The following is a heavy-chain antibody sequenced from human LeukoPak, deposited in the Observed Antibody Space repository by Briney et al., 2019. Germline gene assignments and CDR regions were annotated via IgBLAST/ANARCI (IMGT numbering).Heavy chain of an antibody. CDR1: GFIFRDYW. CDR2: IKHDGSEK. D-gene: IGHD3-10*01. V-gene: IGHV3-7*01. CDR3: ARDSFSMVRGVIFGF. J-gene: IGHJ4*02. Sequence: GGSLRLSCAASGFIFRDYWMNWVRQAPGKGLEWVANIKHDGSEKYYVDSVKGRFTISRDNAKNSLSLQMNSLRAEDTAVYYSARDSFSMVRGVIFGFWGQGILVTVSS.